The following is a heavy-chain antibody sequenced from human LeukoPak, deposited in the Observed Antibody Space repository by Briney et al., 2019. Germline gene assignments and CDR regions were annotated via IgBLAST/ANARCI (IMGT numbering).Heavy chain of an antibody. Sequence: GGSLRLSCAASGFTFSSYGMSWVRQAPGKGLEWVSAISGSGGSTYYADSVKGRFTISRDNAKNSLYLQMNSLRAEDTAVYYCARDSESMDWGQGTLVTVSS. D-gene: IGHD2-8*01. V-gene: IGHV3-23*01. CDR3: ARDSESMD. CDR1: GFTFSSYG. J-gene: IGHJ4*02. CDR2: ISGSGGST.